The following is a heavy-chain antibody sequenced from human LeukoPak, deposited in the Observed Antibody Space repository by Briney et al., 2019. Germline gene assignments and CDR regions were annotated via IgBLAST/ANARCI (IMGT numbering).Heavy chain of an antibody. Sequence: ASVKVSCKASGYTFIAYYVHWVRQAPGQGLEWMGRINPNSGGTNYAQKFRGRVTMTRDTSITTAYMELSRLRSDDTAVYYCARRGSGYFDSREAFNLWGQGTMVTVSS. J-gene: IGHJ3*01. CDR1: GYTFIAYY. V-gene: IGHV1-2*06. CDR2: INPNSGGT. D-gene: IGHD3-22*01. CDR3: ARRGSGYFDSREAFNL.